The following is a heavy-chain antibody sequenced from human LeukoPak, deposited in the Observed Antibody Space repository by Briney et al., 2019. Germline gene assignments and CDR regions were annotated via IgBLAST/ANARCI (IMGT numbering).Heavy chain of an antibody. CDR2: IIPIFGTA. Sequence: SVKVSCKASGGTFGSYAISWVRQAPGQGLEWMGGIIPIFGTANYAQKFQGRVTITADESTNTAYMELSSLRSEDTAVYYCARPYDSRGYTYGMGVWSQGTTVTVSS. CDR1: GGTFGSYA. D-gene: IGHD3-22*01. J-gene: IGHJ6*02. CDR3: ARPYDSRGYTYGMGV. V-gene: IGHV1-69*13.